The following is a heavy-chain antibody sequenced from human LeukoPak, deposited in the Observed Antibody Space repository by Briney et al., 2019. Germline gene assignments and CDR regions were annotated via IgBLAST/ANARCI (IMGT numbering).Heavy chain of an antibody. D-gene: IGHD3-9*01. CDR3: ARLRYFDWLLPNYYFDY. V-gene: IGHV3-7*01. J-gene: IGHJ4*02. CDR2: IKQDGSEK. Sequence: GGSLRLSCAASGFTFSSYWMSWVRQAPGKGLEWVANIKQDGSEKYYVDSVKGRFTISRDNAKNSLYLQMNSLRAEDTAVYYCARLRYFDWLLPNYYFDYWGQGTLVTVSS. CDR1: GFTFSSYW.